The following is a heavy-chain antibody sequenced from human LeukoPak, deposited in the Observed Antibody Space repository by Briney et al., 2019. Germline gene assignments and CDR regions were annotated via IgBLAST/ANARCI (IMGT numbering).Heavy chain of an antibody. Sequence: GASVKVSCKASGYTFTSYGISWVRQAPGQGLEWMGWISAYNGNTNYAQKLQGRVTMTTDTSTSTAYMELRSLRSDDTAVSYCARDIVATIGGYYYMDVWGKGTTVTVSS. CDR3: ARDIVATIGGYYYMDV. V-gene: IGHV1-18*01. J-gene: IGHJ6*03. CDR2: ISAYNGNT. D-gene: IGHD5-12*01. CDR1: GYTFTSYG.